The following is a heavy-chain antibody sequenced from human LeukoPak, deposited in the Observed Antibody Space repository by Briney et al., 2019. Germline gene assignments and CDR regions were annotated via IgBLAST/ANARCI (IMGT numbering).Heavy chain of an antibody. J-gene: IGHJ1*01. V-gene: IGHV3-30-3*01. CDR2: ISYDGSNK. CDR1: GFTFSSYA. Sequence: QSGGSLRLSCAASGFTFSSYAMHWVRQAPGKGLEWVAVISYDGSNKYYADSVKGRFTISRDNSKNTLYLQMNSLRAEDTAVYYCARRLDLDFWSGGYFQHWGQGTLVTVSS. CDR3: ARRLDLDFWSGGYFQH. D-gene: IGHD3-3*01.